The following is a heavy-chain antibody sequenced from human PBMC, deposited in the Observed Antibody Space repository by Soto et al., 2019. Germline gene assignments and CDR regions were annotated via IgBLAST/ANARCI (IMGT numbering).Heavy chain of an antibody. J-gene: IGHJ4*02. CDR2: IYWDDDK. Sequence: QITLKESGPTLVKPTQTLTLTCTFSGFSLSSPAVGVNWIRQPPGKALEWLALIYWDDDKQYSPSLRSRLTITKDTSKNQVVLTMHNMDPVDTATYYCAHGSGWLSDYWGQGTLVTVSS. D-gene: IGHD6-19*01. CDR3: AHGSGWLSDY. V-gene: IGHV2-5*02. CDR1: GFSLSSPAVG.